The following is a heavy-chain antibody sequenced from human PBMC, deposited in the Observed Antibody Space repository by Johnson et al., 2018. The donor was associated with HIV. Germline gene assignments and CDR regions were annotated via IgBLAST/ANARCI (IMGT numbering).Heavy chain of an antibody. CDR1: GFIFSVYW. V-gene: IGHV3-74*02. CDR3: ARGGDYDEGAFDI. D-gene: IGHD4-17*01. Sequence: VQLVESGGGLVQPGGSLRLSCAASGFIFSVYWMSWVRQAPGKGLVWVSRINSDGSSTSYADSVKGRFTISRDNAKNTLYLQMNSLRAEDTAVYYCARGGDYDEGAFDIWGQGTMVTVSS. J-gene: IGHJ3*02. CDR2: INSDGSST.